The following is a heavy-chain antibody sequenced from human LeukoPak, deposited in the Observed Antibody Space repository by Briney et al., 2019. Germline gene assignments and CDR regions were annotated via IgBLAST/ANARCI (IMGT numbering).Heavy chain of an antibody. V-gene: IGHV4-34*01. J-gene: IGHJ2*01. D-gene: IGHD4-17*01. CDR1: GGSFSGYY. CDR2: INHSGST. CDR3: ARRDYGDYGWYFDL. Sequence: SETLSLTCAVYGGSFSGYYWSWIRQPPGKGLEWIGEINHSGSTNYNPSLKSRVTISVDTSKNQFSLKLSSVTAADTAVYYCARRDYGDYGWYFDLWGRGTLVTVSS.